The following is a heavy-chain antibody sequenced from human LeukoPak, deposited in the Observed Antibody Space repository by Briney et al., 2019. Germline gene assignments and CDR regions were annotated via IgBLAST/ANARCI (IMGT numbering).Heavy chain of an antibody. D-gene: IGHD5-18*01. V-gene: IGHV3-74*01. J-gene: IGHJ4*02. CDR2: INRDGSRT. CDR3: ARGGSDTAMAHDY. Sequence: GGSLRLSCAASGFTVSSIHMVWVRQAPGKGLMWVSRINRDGSRTDYADSVKGRFTISRDDAKNTLYLQVNSLGAEDTAVYFCARGGSDTAMAHDYWGQGTLVTVSS. CDR1: GFTVSSIH.